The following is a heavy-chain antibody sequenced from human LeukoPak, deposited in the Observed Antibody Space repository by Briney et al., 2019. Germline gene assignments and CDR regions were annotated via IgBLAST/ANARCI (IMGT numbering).Heavy chain of an antibody. Sequence: ASVKVSCKASGYTFTGYYMHWVRQAPGQGLEWMGWINPNSGGTNYAQKFQGRVTMTRDTSISTAYMELSRLRSDDTAVYYCARGSPIMGVYAEFNYWGQGTLVTVSS. CDR1: GYTFTGYY. CDR3: ARGSPIMGVYAEFNY. J-gene: IGHJ4*02. CDR2: INPNSGGT. V-gene: IGHV1-2*02. D-gene: IGHD2-8*02.